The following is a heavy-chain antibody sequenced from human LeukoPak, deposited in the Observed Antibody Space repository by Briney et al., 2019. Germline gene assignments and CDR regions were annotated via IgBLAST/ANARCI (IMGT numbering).Heavy chain of an antibody. D-gene: IGHD1-26*01. CDR2: ISSSSSYI. CDR3: APDLSVGATPY. V-gene: IGHV3-21*01. J-gene: IGHJ4*02. Sequence: PGGSLRLSCAASGFTFSSYWMHWVRQAPGKGLVWVSSISSSSSYIYYADSLKGRFTISRDNAKDSLYLQMNSLRAEDTAVYYCAPDLSVGATPYWGQGTLVTVSS. CDR1: GFTFSSYW.